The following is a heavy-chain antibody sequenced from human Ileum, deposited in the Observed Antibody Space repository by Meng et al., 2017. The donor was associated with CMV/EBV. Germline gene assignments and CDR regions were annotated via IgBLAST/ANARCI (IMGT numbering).Heavy chain of an antibody. D-gene: IGHD7-27*01. J-gene: IGHJ4*02. CDR3: ARDVWGFDY. Sequence: QVHLLPSGAEVKKPGAAVKISCKTSGYTFTDHNSGWVRQAPGQGLEWVGWISLGNGQTVYGHKVQGRVTVTTDTSTSTAYMELRSLRSDDTAMYYCARDVWGFDYWGQGTLVTVSS. CDR1: GYTFTDHN. V-gene: IGHV1-18*04. CDR2: ISLGNGQT.